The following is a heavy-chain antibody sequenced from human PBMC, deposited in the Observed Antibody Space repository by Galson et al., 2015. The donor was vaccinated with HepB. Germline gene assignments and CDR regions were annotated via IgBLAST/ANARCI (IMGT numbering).Heavy chain of an antibody. J-gene: IGHJ4*02. CDR2: ISAYNGNT. CDR1: GYTFSTYS. Sequence: SVKVSCKASGYTFSTYSITWVRQAPGQGLEWMGWISAYNGNTNYAQKVQGRVSMTTDTSTSTAYMELTSLRIDDTALYYCARGRYSTSPPDYWGQGTLVTVSS. CDR3: ARGRYSTSPPDY. V-gene: IGHV1-18*01. D-gene: IGHD6-13*01.